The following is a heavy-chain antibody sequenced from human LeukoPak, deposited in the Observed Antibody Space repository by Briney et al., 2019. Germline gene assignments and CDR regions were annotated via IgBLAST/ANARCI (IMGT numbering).Heavy chain of an antibody. J-gene: IGHJ4*02. D-gene: IGHD1-26*01. CDR3: AKDPVDSGYFDY. CDR1: GFTFSSYA. V-gene: IGHV3-23*01. CDR2: ISGSGGST. Sequence: GGSLRLSCAASGFTFSSYAMSWVRQAPGKELEWVSAISGSGGSTYYADSVKGRFTISRDNSKNTLYLQMNSLRAEDTAVYYCAKDPVDSGYFDYWGQGTLVTVSS.